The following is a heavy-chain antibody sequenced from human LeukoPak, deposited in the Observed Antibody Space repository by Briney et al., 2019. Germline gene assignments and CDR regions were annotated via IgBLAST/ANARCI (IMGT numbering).Heavy chain of an antibody. CDR3: AKDLDIVVVPAIDY. D-gene: IGHD2-2*01. J-gene: IGHJ4*02. V-gene: IGHV3-23*01. CDR2: ISGSGGST. Sequence: PGGSLRLSCAASGFTFSSYAMSRVRQAPGKGLEWVSAISGSGGSTYYADSVKGRFTISRDNSKNTLYLQMNSLRAEDTAVYYCAKDLDIVVVPAIDYWGQGTLVTVSS. CDR1: GFTFSSYA.